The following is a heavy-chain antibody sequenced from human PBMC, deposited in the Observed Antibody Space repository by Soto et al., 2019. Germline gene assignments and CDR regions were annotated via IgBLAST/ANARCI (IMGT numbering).Heavy chain of an antibody. CDR3: ARDSAYSYGYGLGGLDY. CDR2: ISSSGSTI. J-gene: IGHJ4*02. D-gene: IGHD5-18*01. CDR1: GFTFSDYY. V-gene: IGHV3-11*01. Sequence: QVQLVESGGGLVKPGGSLRLSCAASGFTFSDYYMSWIRQAPGKGLEWVSYISSSGSTIYYADSVKGRFTISRDNAQNALSLQMTSLRAEATAVYYCARDSAYSYGYGLGGLDYWGQGTLVTVSS.